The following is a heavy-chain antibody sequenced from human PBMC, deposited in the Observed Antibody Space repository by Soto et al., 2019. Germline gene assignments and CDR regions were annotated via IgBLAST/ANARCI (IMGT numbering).Heavy chain of an antibody. Sequence: SETLSLTCTVSGGSISSGGYYWSWIRQHPGKGLEWIGYIYYSGSTYYNPSLKSRVTISVDTSKNQFSLKLSSVTAADTAVYYFARVDYYDSSGYPFSWFDPWGQGTLVTVSS. CDR1: GGSISSGGYY. D-gene: IGHD3-22*01. CDR2: IYYSGST. CDR3: ARVDYYDSSGYPFSWFDP. V-gene: IGHV4-31*03. J-gene: IGHJ5*02.